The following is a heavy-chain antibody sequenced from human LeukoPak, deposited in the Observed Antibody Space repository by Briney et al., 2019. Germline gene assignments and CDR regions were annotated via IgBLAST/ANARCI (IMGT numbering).Heavy chain of an antibody. Sequence: GGSLRLSCAASGFTFSSYSMNWVRQAPGKGLEYVSAISSNGGSTYYANSVKGRFTISRDNSKNTLYLQMGSLRAEDMAVYYRARDGYDYVNDYWGQGTLVTVSS. D-gene: IGHD5-12*01. CDR3: ARDGYDYVNDY. V-gene: IGHV3-64*01. CDR1: GFTFSSYS. J-gene: IGHJ4*02. CDR2: ISSNGGST.